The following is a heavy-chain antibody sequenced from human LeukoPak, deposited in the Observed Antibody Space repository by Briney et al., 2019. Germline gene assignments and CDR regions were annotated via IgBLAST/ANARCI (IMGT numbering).Heavy chain of an antibody. V-gene: IGHV3-66*01. CDR2: IHTGGSGDRT. J-gene: IGHJ6*03. Sequence: PGGSLRLSCAASGFIVSGNYMSWVRQAPGKGLEWVSFIHTGGSGDRTYYADSVKGRFTISRDNSKNTLYLQMKALRAEDTAVYYCARDLRRHYYDSSGFSGYYYYMDVWGKGATVTISS. D-gene: IGHD3-22*01. CDR3: ARDLRRHYYDSSGFSGYYYYMDV. CDR1: GFIVSGNY.